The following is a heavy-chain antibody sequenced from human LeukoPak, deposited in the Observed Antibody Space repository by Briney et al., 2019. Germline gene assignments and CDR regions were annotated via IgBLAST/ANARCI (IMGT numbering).Heavy chain of an antibody. J-gene: IGHJ3*02. CDR2: ISYDGSNK. D-gene: IGHD1-26*01. Sequence: GGSLRLSCAASGFTFSSYGMHWVRQAPGKGLQWVAVISYDGSNKYYADSVKGRFTISRDNSKNTLYLQMNSLRAEDTAVYYSAASGSLDAFDIWGQGTMVTVSS. CDR3: AASGSLDAFDI. V-gene: IGHV3-30*03. CDR1: GFTFSSYG.